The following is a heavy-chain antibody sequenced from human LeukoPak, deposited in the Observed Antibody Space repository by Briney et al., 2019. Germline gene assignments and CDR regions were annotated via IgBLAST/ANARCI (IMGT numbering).Heavy chain of an antibody. D-gene: IGHD4-17*01. V-gene: IGHV3-23*01. Sequence: SGGSLRLSCAASGFTFSSYAMSWVRQAPGKGLEWASFISAGGSTYYADSLKGRFTISRDNSKNTLYLQMNSLTPEDTAVYYCAKNSGRGVTTSPYYYYMDVWGKGTTVTVSS. CDR3: AKNSGRGVTTSPYYYYMDV. CDR2: ISAGGST. J-gene: IGHJ6*03. CDR1: GFTFSSYA.